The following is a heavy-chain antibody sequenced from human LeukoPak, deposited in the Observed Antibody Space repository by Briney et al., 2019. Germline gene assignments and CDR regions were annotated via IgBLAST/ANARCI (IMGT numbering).Heavy chain of an antibody. CDR3: AIVQHDFDWLLQP. D-gene: IGHD3-9*01. J-gene: IGHJ4*02. CDR1: GYTFTGYY. Sequence: GASVKVSCNASGYTFTGYYMHWVRQAPGQGLEWMGWINPNSGGTNYAQKFQGRVTMTRDTSISTAYMELSRLRSDDTAVYYCAIVQHDFDWLLQPWGQGTLVTVSS. V-gene: IGHV1-2*02. CDR2: INPNSGGT.